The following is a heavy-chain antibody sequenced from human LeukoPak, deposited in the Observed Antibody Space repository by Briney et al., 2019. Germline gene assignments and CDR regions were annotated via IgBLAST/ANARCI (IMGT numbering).Heavy chain of an antibody. CDR2: IIPIFGTA. Sequence: EASVKVSCKASGGTFSSYAISWVRQAPGQGLEWMGRIIPIFGTANYAPKFHGRVTITTDESTTTAYMELSSLRSEDTAVYYCAREEDYDILTGIPRNDYWGQGTLVTVSS. D-gene: IGHD3-9*01. CDR1: GGTFSSYA. CDR3: AREEDYDILTGIPRNDY. V-gene: IGHV1-69*05. J-gene: IGHJ4*02.